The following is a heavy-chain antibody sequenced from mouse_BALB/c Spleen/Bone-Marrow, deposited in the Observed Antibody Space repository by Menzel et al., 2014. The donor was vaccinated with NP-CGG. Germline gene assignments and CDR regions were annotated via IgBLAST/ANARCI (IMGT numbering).Heavy chain of an antibody. D-gene: IGHD1-2*01. CDR3: TRYYGYYAMDY. Sequence: GSELVRPGASVKLSCKASGYTFTSYRMHWVKQRPGQGLEWIGNIYPGSGSTNYDEKFKSKATLTVDTSSSTAYMQLSSLTSEDSAVYYYTRYYGYYAMDYWGQGTSVTVSS. V-gene: IGHV1S22*01. CDR1: GYTFTSYR. J-gene: IGHJ4*01. CDR2: IYPGSGST.